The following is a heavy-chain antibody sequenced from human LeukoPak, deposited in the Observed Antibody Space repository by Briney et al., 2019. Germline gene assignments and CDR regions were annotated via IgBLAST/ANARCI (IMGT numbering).Heavy chain of an antibody. CDR3: AKDSFRGVQPLRYYYYGMDV. J-gene: IGHJ6*02. Sequence: PGGSLRLSCAASGFTFSSYSMNWVRQAPGKGLEWVSSISSSSSYIYYADSVKGRFTISRDNAKNSLYLQMNSLRAEDTAVYYCAKDSFRGVQPLRYYYYGMDVWGQGTTVTVSS. D-gene: IGHD3-10*01. V-gene: IGHV3-21*01. CDR2: ISSSSSYI. CDR1: GFTFSSYS.